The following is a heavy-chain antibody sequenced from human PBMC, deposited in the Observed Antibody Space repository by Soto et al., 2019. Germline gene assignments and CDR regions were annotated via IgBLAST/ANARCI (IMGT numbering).Heavy chain of an antibody. CDR1: GFTFSSYG. J-gene: IGHJ6*03. CDR3: ARRVTHYYYYYMDV. Sequence: QVQLVESGGGVVQPGRSLRLSCAASGFTFSSYGMHWVRQAPGKGLEWVAVIWYDGSNKYYADSVKGRFTISRDNSKNTLYLPMNSLRAEDTAVYYCARRVTHYYYYYMDVWGKGTTVTVSS. D-gene: IGHD5-18*01. V-gene: IGHV3-33*01. CDR2: IWYDGSNK.